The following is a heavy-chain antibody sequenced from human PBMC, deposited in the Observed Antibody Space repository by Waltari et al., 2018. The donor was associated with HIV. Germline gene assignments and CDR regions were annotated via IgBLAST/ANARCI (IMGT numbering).Heavy chain of an antibody. Sequence: QVQLVQSGAEVKKPGASVKVSRKASGYTFTGFYVPWGGQAPGQGLEWMGWINPNSGGTNYAQKFQGRVTMTRDTSISTAYMEPSRLRSDDTAVYYCARRVPGYSYGVHVPWYYYGMDVWGQGTTVTVSS. CDR2: INPNSGGT. D-gene: IGHD5-18*01. CDR3: ARRVPGYSYGVHVPWYYYGMDV. J-gene: IGHJ6*02. V-gene: IGHV1-2*02. CDR1: GYTFTGFY.